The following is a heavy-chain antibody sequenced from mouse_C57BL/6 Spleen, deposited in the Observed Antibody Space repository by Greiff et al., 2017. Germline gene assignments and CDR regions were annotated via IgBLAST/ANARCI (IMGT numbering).Heavy chain of an antibody. CDR2: IHPNSGST. V-gene: IGHV1-64*01. J-gene: IGHJ2*01. CDR3: ASPLGRFDY. Sequence: VQLQQPGAELVKPGASVKLSCKASGYTFTSYWMHWVKQRPGQGLEWIGMIHPNSGSTNYNEKFKSKATLTVDKSSSTAYMQLSSLTSEDSAVYYCASPLGRFDYWGQGTTLTVSS. CDR1: GYTFTSYW. D-gene: IGHD4-1*01.